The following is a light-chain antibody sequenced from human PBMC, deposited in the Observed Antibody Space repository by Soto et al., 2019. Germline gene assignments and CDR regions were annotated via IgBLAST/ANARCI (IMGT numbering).Light chain of an antibody. Sequence: IVLTHSPGTLSLSPGAXATLSCRASQSVSSSYLAWYQQKPGQAPRLLIYGASSRATGIPDRFSGSGSGTDFTLTISRLEPEDFAVYYCQQYGSSGTFRQGTKVDIK. J-gene: IGKJ1*01. CDR1: QSVSSSY. CDR3: QQYGSSGT. V-gene: IGKV3-20*01. CDR2: GAS.